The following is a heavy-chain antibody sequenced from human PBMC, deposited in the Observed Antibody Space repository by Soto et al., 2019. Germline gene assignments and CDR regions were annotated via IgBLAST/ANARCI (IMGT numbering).Heavy chain of an antibody. CDR3: ATGLIGYCSGGSCFPYRFDY. Sequence: QVQLLQSGPEVKKPGSSVNVSCKASGGTFSSYAISCVRQATGQGLAWMGGIIPIFGTANYAQKYQGRVTITADESTSTAYMELSSLSSEDTAVYYWATGLIGYCSGGSCFPYRFDYWGQGTLVTVSS. CDR1: GGTFSSYA. J-gene: IGHJ4*02. CDR2: IIPIFGTA. V-gene: IGHV1-69*01. D-gene: IGHD2-15*01.